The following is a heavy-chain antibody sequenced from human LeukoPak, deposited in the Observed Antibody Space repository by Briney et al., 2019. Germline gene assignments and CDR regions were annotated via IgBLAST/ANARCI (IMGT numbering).Heavy chain of an antibody. Sequence: SETLSLTCTVSGGSIRSYFWSWIRQHPGKGLEWIGYIYNSGSTYYNPSLKSRVTISVDTSKNQFSLKLSSVTAADTAVYYCARRGSHYYYGMDVLGQGTTVTVSS. CDR3: ARRGSHYYYGMDV. CDR2: IYNSGST. D-gene: IGHD3-10*01. V-gene: IGHV4-59*06. J-gene: IGHJ6*02. CDR1: GGSIRSYF.